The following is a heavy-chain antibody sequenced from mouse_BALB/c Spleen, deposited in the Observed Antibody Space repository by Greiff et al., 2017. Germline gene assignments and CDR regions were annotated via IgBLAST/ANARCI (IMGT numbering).Heavy chain of an antibody. D-gene: IGHD1-1*01. CDR1: GFTFSSFG. CDR3: ARQDGSSRLAY. V-gene: IGHV5-17*02. Sequence: EVQRVESGGGLVQPGGSRKLSCAASGFTFSSFGMHWVRQAPEKGLEWVAYISSGSSTIYYADTVKGRFTISRDNPKNTLFLQMTSLRSEDTAMYYCARQDGSSRLAYWGQGTLVTVSA. J-gene: IGHJ3*01. CDR2: ISSGSSTI.